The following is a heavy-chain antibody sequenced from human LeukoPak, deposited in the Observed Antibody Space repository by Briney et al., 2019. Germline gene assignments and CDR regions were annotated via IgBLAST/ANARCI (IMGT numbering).Heavy chain of an antibody. CDR3: ARAGYYDFWSGYYVDY. V-gene: IGHV4-59*01. Sequence: SETPSLTCTVSGGSISSYYWSWIRQPPGKGLEWIGYIYYSGSTNYNPSLKSRVTISVDTSKNQFSLKLSSVTAADTAVYYCARAGYYDFWSGYYVDYWGQGTLVTVSS. CDR2: IYYSGST. D-gene: IGHD3-3*01. CDR1: GGSISSYY. J-gene: IGHJ4*02.